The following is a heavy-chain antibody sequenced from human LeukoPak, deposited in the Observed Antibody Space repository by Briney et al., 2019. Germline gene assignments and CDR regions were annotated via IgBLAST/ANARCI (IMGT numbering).Heavy chain of an antibody. CDR3: ARTPQYYGSGSYYFDY. D-gene: IGHD3-10*01. V-gene: IGHV3-23*01. J-gene: IGHJ4*02. CDR2: ISGSGGST. CDR1: GFTFSSYA. Sequence: GGSLRLSCAASGFTFSSYAMSWVRQAPGKGLEWVSAISGSGGSTYYADSVKGRFTISRDNSKNTLYLQMNSLRAEDTAVYYCARTPQYYGSGSYYFDYWGQGTLVTVSS.